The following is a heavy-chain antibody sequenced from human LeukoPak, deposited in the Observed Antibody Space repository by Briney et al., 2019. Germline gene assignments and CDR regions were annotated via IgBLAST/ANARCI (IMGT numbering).Heavy chain of an antibody. CDR2: IYYSGST. J-gene: IGHJ4*02. Sequence: PSETLSLTCTVSGGSISSSSYYWGWIRQPPGKGLEWIGSIYYSGSTYYNPSLKSRVTISVDTSKNQFSLKLSSVTAADTAVYYCARALEDFGYWGQGTLVAVSS. D-gene: IGHD3-3*01. CDR1: GGSISSSSYY. V-gene: IGHV4-39*01. CDR3: ARALEDFGY.